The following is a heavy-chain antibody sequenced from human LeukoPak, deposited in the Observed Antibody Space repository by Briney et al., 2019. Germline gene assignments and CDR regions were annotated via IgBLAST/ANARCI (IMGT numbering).Heavy chain of an antibody. CDR2: KAYSGGT. Sequence: SETLSLTCTVSGGSMGTYSWCWIRQPPGKGLERIGFKAYSGGTNYNPSLKSRVTISVDTSKGQISLNLKSVTAADTAVYYCVRDGGEWLPDLWGQGTLVTVSS. CDR3: VRDGGEWLPDL. CDR1: GGSMGTYS. D-gene: IGHD3-3*01. V-gene: IGHV4-59*01. J-gene: IGHJ5*02.